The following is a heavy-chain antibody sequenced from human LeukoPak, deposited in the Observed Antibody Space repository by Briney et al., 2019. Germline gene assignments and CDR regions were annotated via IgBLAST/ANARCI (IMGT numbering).Heavy chain of an antibody. Sequence: SDTLSLTCTVSGDSISRYYWSWLRQPAGEGLEWLGRIYTSGSTNYNPPLKSRVTMSVDTSKSQFSLKLSSVSAADTAVYYCARAYVWASYRYAGFDYWGQGTLVTVSS. CDR1: GDSISRYY. J-gene: IGHJ4*02. V-gene: IGHV4-4*07. CDR3: ARAYVWASYRYAGFDY. CDR2: IYTSGST. D-gene: IGHD3-16*02.